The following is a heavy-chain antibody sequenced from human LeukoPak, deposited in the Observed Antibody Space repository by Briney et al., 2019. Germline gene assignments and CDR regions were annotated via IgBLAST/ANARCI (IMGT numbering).Heavy chain of an antibody. J-gene: IGHJ4*02. Sequence: SETLSLTCAVYGGSFSGYYWSWIRQPPGKGLEWIGSIYYSGSTYYNPSLKSRVTISVDTSKNQFSLKLSSVTAADTAVYYCARGPSYYYGSGNCVDYWGQGTLVTVSS. CDR1: GGSFSGYY. V-gene: IGHV4-34*01. CDR2: IYYSGST. CDR3: ARGPSYYYGSGNCVDY. D-gene: IGHD3-10*01.